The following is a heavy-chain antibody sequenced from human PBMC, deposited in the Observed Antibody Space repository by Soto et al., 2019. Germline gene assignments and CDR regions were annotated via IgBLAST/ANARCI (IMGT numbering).Heavy chain of an antibody. CDR1: GGSFSGYY. CDR2: INHSGST. Sequence: SETLSLTCAVYGGSFSGYYWSWIRQPPGKGLEWIGEINHSGSTNYNPSLKSRVTISVDTSKNQFSLKLSSVTAADTAVYYCATARPAAIRYYYYYGMDVWGQGTTVTVSS. J-gene: IGHJ6*02. V-gene: IGHV4-34*01. D-gene: IGHD2-2*02. CDR3: ATARPAAIRYYYYYGMDV.